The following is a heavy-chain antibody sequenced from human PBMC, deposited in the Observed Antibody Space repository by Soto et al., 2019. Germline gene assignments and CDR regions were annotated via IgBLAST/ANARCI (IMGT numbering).Heavy chain of an antibody. Sequence: SVKASCKVSCYTLTELDLQWVRQAPGKGLEWMGGFDPEDGEEVYAQKFQGRVTMTEDTSTDTAYMELSGLRSDETGVYYGANDIPLRLWGQGTMVSVSS. J-gene: IGHJ4*02. V-gene: IGHV1-24*01. CDR2: FDPEDGEE. D-gene: IGHD3-9*01. CDR3: ANDIPLRL. CDR1: CYTLTELD.